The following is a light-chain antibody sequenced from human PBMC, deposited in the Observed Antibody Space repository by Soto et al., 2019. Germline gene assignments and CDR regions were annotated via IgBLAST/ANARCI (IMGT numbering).Light chain of an antibody. CDR3: RQYGSSSWT. V-gene: IGKV3-20*01. CDR1: QSVRSSY. CDR2: GAS. J-gene: IGKJ1*01. Sequence: EIVLTQSPGTLSLSPGKRATLYCRASQSVRSSYFAWYQQRFGQAPRLLIYGASSRATGIPDRFSGSGSGTDFTLTISRLEPEDFAVYYCRQYGSSSWTFGQGTKVDIK.